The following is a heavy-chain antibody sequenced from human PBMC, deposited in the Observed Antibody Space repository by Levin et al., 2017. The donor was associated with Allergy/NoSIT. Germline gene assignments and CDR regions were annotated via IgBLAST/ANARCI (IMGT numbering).Heavy chain of an antibody. CDR1: GYTFTNYD. J-gene: IGHJ4*02. V-gene: IGHV1-8*01. D-gene: IGHD2-8*01. Sequence: ASVKVSCKASGYTFTNYDINWGRQATGQGPEWMGWMNPNSGNTGYAQKFQGRVTRTRDTSISTAYMELSSLRSEDTAVYYCAKTICSNGVCDGFDYWGQGTLVTVSS. CDR3: AKTICSNGVCDGFDY. CDR2: MNPNSGNT.